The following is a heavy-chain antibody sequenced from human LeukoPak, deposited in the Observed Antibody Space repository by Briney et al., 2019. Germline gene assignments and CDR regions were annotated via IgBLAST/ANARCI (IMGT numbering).Heavy chain of an antibody. V-gene: IGHV3-30*03. CDR3: ARVTYYYDSSGYSVLLDY. Sequence: GRSLRLSCAASGFTFSSYGMPWVRQAPGKGLEWVAVISYDGSNKYYADSVKGRFTISRDNAKNSLYLQMNSLRAEDTAVYYCARVTYYYDSSGYSVLLDYWGQGTLVTVSS. J-gene: IGHJ4*02. D-gene: IGHD3-22*01. CDR1: GFTFSSYG. CDR2: ISYDGSNK.